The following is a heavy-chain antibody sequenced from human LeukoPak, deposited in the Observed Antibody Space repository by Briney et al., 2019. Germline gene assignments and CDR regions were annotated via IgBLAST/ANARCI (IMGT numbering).Heavy chain of an antibody. V-gene: IGHV3-23*01. CDR1: GFSFSSFA. J-gene: IGHJ4*02. D-gene: IGHD2-8*01. CDR2: VSGGGAYT. CDR3: AKRITVSAGYYLDS. Sequence: GGSLRLSCVDSGFSFSSFAMSWVRQAPGKGLEWVSTVSGGGAYTYYADSVKGRFTVSRDDSKSMHFLQMNSLRPEDTALYFCAKRITVSAGYYLDSWGQGTLVTVSS.